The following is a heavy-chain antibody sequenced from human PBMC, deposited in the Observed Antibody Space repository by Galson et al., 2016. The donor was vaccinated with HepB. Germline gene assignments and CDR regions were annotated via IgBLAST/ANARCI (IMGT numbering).Heavy chain of an antibody. D-gene: IGHD3-9*01. Sequence: SLRLSCAASGFTFGRYWMYWVRQAPGKGLLYISRINNDGSIINYAASVRGRFTVSRDNTKNTLFLQMNSLRAEDTAVYYCARGPPVYDMATAWPDPWGQGTLVTVSS. CDR3: ARGPPVYDMATAWPDP. V-gene: IGHV3-74*01. CDR1: GFTFGRYW. J-gene: IGHJ5*02. CDR2: INNDGSII.